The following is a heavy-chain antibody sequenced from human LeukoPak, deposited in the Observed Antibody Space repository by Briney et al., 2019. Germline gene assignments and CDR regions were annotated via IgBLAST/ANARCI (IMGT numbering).Heavy chain of an antibody. V-gene: IGHV1-18*01. CDR1: GYTFTSYG. CDR3: ARDSIKDYRGNVDDY. J-gene: IGHJ4*02. CDR2: ISAYNGNT. D-gene: IGHD4-23*01. Sequence: ASVKVSCKASGYTFTSYGISWVRQAPGQGLEWMGWISAYNGNTNYAQKLQGRVTMTTDTSTSTAYMELRSLRSDDTAVYYCARDSIKDYRGNVDDYWGQGTLVTVSS.